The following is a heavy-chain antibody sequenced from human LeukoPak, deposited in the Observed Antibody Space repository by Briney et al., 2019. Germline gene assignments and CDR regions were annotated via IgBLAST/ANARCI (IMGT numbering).Heavy chain of an antibody. J-gene: IGHJ1*01. CDR1: GFTFDDYA. CDR2: ISGDGGST. V-gene: IGHV3-43*02. Sequence: GGSLRLSCAASGFTFDDYAMRWVREAPGKGLGWVSLISGDGGSTYSANSVKGRFTISRDNSKNSLYLQMNSLRTEDTALYYCAKDIDSSWYAEYFQHWGQGTLVTVSS. D-gene: IGHD6-13*01. CDR3: AKDIDSSWYAEYFQH.